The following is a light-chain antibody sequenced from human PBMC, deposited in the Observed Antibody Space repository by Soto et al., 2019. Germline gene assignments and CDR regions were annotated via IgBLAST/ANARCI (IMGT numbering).Light chain of an antibody. CDR3: QQYRNWPRT. CDR2: KTS. Sequence: IHMTHAPSTLSASVGDRVAIAFRASQTISSWVAWYQQKPGKAPRLLIYKTSSLESGVPSRFSGSGSGTEFTLTISSLQSEDFAVYYCQQYRNWPRTFGQGTKVDIK. V-gene: IGKV1-5*03. J-gene: IGKJ1*01. CDR1: QTISSW.